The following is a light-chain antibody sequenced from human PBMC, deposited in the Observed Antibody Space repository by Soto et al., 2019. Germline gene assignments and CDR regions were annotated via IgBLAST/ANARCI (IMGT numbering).Light chain of an antibody. V-gene: IGLV2-14*01. CDR3: SSYTSRSTVV. Sequence: QSVLTQPASVSGSPGQSITISCTGTNIDVGIYDYVSWYQQPPGKAPKLIIYEVNNRPSGVSNRFSGSKSGNTASLTISGLQAEDDANYYCSSYTSRSTVVFGGGTKLTVL. CDR2: EVN. CDR1: NIDVGIYDY. J-gene: IGLJ2*01.